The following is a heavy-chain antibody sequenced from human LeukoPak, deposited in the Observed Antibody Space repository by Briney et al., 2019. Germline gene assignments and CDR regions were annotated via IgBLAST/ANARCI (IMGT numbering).Heavy chain of an antibody. CDR2: ITGSGDTT. D-gene: IGHD3-9*01. CDR3: AKWGDYDILTGYYVSDF. V-gene: IGHV3-23*01. J-gene: IGHJ4*02. CDR1: GFIFRNYA. Sequence: GSLRLSCAASGFIFRNYAMSWVRQAPGKGLEWVSAITGSGDTTYYADSVKGRFTISRDNSKNTLYVEMNTLRAEDTAVYYCAKWGDYDILTGYYVSDFWGQGTLVTVSS.